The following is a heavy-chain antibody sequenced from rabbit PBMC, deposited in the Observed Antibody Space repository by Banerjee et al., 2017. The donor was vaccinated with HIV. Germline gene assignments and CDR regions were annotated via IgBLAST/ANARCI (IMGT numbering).Heavy chain of an antibody. J-gene: IGHJ4*01. CDR3: ARSPYGGYDYGLGL. Sequence: QSLEESGGDLVKPGASLTLTCTASGFSLSIYEMCWVRQAPGKGLEWIACIYAGKGSTDYASWVNGRFTISSDNAQNTVDLQMNSLTAADTATYFCARSPYGGYDYGLGLWGPGTLVTVS. V-gene: IGHV1S40*01. CDR2: IYAGKGST. CDR1: GFSLSIYE. D-gene: IGHD6-1*01.